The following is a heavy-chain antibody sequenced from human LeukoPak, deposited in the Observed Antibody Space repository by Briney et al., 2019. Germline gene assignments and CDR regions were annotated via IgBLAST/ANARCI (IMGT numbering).Heavy chain of an antibody. CDR1: GFTFSSYS. V-gene: IGHV3-23*01. J-gene: IGHJ4*02. CDR3: AKGPHRDY. CDR2: LNGRGDSP. Sequence: GGSLRLSCAASGFTFSSYSMNWVRQAPGKGLEWVSSLNGRGDSPYYADSVKGRFTISRDNSKNTLYLQMHSLRVKDTAVYYCAKGPHRDYWGQGTLLTVSS.